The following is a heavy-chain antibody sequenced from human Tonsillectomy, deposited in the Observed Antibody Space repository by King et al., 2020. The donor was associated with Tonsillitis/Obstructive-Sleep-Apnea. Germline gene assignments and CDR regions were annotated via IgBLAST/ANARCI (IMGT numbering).Heavy chain of an antibody. CDR1: GFTFSTYA. D-gene: IGHD4-17*01. CDR3: AKDLASGAYYYYAYGMDV. Sequence: VQLVQSGGGLVQPGGSLRLSCAASGFTFSTYAMSWVRQAPGKGLEWVLGISGSGGSTYYADSVKGRFTISRDNSKNTLYLQMNSLRAEVTPLYYCAKDLASGAYYYYAYGMDVWGQGTTVTVSS. CDR2: ISGSGGST. V-gene: IGHV3-23*04. J-gene: IGHJ6*02.